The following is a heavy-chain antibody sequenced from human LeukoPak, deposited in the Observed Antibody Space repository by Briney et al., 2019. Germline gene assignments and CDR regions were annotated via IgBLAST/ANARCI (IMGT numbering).Heavy chain of an antibody. CDR2: IYYSGST. CDR1: GSVSSSIHY. Sequence: SSETLSLTCSVSGSVSSSIHYWGWIRQPPGKGLEWIAHIYYSGSTYYNPSLKSRVTISLDSSNNHFSLKLNSVTAADTAMYYCAKSGGYGLIDYWGQGTRVTVSS. D-gene: IGHD1-26*01. V-gene: IGHV4-39*02. J-gene: IGHJ4*02. CDR3: AKSGGYGLIDY.